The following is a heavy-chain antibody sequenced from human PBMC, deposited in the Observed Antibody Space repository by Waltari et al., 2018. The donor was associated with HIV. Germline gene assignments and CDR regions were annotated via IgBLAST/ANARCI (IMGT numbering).Heavy chain of an antibody. CDR2: INPNSGGT. V-gene: IGHV1-2*02. D-gene: IGHD3-22*01. CDR1: GYTFTGYY. CDR3: ARGHWAYDSTGYIDY. Sequence: QVQLVQSGAEVKKPGASVKVSCKASGYTFTGYYMHWVRRAHGQGLEWMGWINPNSGGTNYAQKFQGRVTMTRDTSISTAYMDLSRLRSDDTAVYYCARGHWAYDSTGYIDYWGQGTLVTVSS. J-gene: IGHJ4*02.